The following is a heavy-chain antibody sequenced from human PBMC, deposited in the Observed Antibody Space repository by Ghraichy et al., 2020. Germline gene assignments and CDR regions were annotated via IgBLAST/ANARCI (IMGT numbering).Heavy chain of an antibody. CDR3: ASVFPGSLTNWFDP. J-gene: IGHJ5*02. CDR1: GFTFSSYE. CDR2: IISSGSTI. V-gene: IGHV3-48*03. Sequence: GGSLRLSCAASGFTFSSYEMNWVRQAPGKGLEWISYIISSGSTIYYADSVKGRFTISRDNAKNSLYLQMNSLRAEDTAVYYCASVFPGSLTNWFDPWGQGTLVTVSS. D-gene: IGHD3-10*01.